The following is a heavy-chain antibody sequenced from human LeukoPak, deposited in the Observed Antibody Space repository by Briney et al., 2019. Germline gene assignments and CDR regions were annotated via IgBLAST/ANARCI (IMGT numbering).Heavy chain of an antibody. V-gene: IGHV1-18*01. Sequence: GASVKVSCKASGYTFSSYGITWVRQAPGQGLEWMGWISAYNGNTNYRQKLHGRVTMTTDTSTSTAYMVLRSLRSDDTAIYYCARDSPDGSGTYYNDSPDYWGQGTLVTVSS. CDR3: ARDSPDGSGTYYNDSPDY. CDR2: ISAYNGNT. D-gene: IGHD3-10*01. J-gene: IGHJ4*02. CDR1: GYTFSSYG.